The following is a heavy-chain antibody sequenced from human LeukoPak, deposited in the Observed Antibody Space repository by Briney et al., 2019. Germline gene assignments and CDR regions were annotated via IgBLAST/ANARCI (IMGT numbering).Heavy chain of an antibody. J-gene: IGHJ4*02. V-gene: IGHV1-69*04. CDR2: IIPILGIA. Sequence: GASVKVSCKASGGTFSSYAISRVRQAPGQGLEWMGRIIPILGIANYAQKFQGRVTITADKSTSTAYMELSSLRSEDTAVYYCARDIPGIAAAYDYWGQGTLVTVSS. CDR1: GGTFSSYA. D-gene: IGHD6-13*01. CDR3: ARDIPGIAAAYDY.